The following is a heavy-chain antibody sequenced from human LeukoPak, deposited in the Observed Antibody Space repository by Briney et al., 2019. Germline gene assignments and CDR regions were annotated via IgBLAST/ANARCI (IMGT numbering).Heavy chain of an antibody. J-gene: IGHJ5*02. CDR2: IKQDGSEK. Sequence: GGSLRLSCAASGFTFSSYWMSWVRQAPGKGLEWVANIKQDGSEKYYVDSVKGRFTISRDNAKNSLYLQMSSLRAEDTAVYYCARDGGYCSSTSCYSGYTGFDPWGQGTLVTVSS. CDR1: GFTFSSYW. D-gene: IGHD2-2*02. V-gene: IGHV3-7*01. CDR3: ARDGGYCSSTSCYSGYTGFDP.